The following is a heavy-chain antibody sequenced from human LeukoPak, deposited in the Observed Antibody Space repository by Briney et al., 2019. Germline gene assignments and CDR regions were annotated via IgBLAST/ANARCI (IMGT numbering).Heavy chain of an antibody. CDR1: GYTFTNYY. CDR2: INPSGGTT. Sequence: ASVKVSCTASGYTFTNYYMHWVRQAPGQGLEWMGIINPSGGTTNPAQKFQGRVTMTRATSTSTVYMELSSLRSEDTAVYYCAREESRSGVDNWGQGTLVTVSS. J-gene: IGHJ4*02. D-gene: IGHD6-19*01. CDR3: AREESRSGVDN. V-gene: IGHV1-46*01.